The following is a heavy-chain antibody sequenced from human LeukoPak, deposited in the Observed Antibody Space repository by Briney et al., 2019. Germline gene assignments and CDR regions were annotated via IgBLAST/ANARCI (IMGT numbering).Heavy chain of an antibody. V-gene: IGHV3-23*01. Sequence: GGSLRLSCAAFGFTFSSYAMSWVRQAPGKGLEWVSAISGSGGSTYYADSVKGRFTISRDNSKNTLYLQMNSLRAEDTAVYYCATLMPGIAVAGYYFDYWGQGTLVTVSS. CDR3: ATLMPGIAVAGYYFDY. D-gene: IGHD6-19*01. CDR2: ISGSGGST. J-gene: IGHJ4*02. CDR1: GFTFSSYA.